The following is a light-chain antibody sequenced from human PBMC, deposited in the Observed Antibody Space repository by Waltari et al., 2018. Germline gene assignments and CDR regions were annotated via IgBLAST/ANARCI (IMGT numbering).Light chain of an antibody. V-gene: IGKV3-15*01. J-gene: IGKJ1*01. CDR1: QSVSSN. CDR2: GAS. Sequence: EVVMTQSPATLSVSPWERATLSCRASQSVSSNLAWYQQKPGQAPRLLIYGASTGATGIPARFSGSGSGTEFTLTISSMQSEDFAVYYCQQYNNWPPWTFGQGTKVEIK. CDR3: QQYNNWPPWT.